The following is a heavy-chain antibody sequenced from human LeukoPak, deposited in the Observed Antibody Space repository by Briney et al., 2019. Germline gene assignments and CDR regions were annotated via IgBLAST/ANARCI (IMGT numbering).Heavy chain of an antibody. V-gene: IGHV1-2*02. Sequence: ASVKVSCKASEYTFTAYYVHWLRQAPGQGLEWMGWINPNSGDTNFAQNFQGRVTMTRDTSISTVYMELSRLRSDDTAVYYCARVGQWLVENDWFDPWGQGTLVTVSS. CDR3: ARVGQWLVENDWFDP. CDR1: EYTFTAYY. D-gene: IGHD6-19*01. CDR2: INPNSGDT. J-gene: IGHJ5*02.